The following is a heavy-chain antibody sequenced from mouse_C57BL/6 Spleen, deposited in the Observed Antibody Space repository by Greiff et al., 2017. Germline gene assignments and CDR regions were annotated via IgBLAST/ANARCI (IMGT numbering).Heavy chain of an antibody. Sequence: EVNLVESGGDLVKPGGSLKLSCAASGFTFSSYGMSWVRQTPDKRLEWVATISSGGSYTYYPDSVKGRFTISRDNAKNTLYLQMSSLKSEDTAMYYCTTVADYWGQGTTLTVSS. CDR3: TTVADY. J-gene: IGHJ2*01. V-gene: IGHV5-6*01. D-gene: IGHD1-1*01. CDR1: GFTFSSYG. CDR2: ISSGGSYT.